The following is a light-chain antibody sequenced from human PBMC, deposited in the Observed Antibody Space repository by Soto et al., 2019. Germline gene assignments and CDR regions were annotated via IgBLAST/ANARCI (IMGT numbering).Light chain of an antibody. Sequence: EIVLTQSPATLSLSPGERATLSCRASQSVSSYLAWYQQKPGQAPRLLIYDASNMATGIPARFSGSGSGTDFTLNISSLEPEDFAVYYCQQRSNWLLTFGGGTKVEIK. CDR2: DAS. J-gene: IGKJ4*01. CDR3: QQRSNWLLT. CDR1: QSVSSY. V-gene: IGKV3-11*01.